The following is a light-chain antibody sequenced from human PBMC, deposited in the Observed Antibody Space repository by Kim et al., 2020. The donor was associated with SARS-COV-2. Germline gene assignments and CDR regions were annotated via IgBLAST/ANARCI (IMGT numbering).Light chain of an antibody. Sequence: LAEGDRATISCRASESISGRSLAWYQQKPGQPPRLVIYATSSRATGIPDRFTGSGSGTDFTLTISRLEPEDFAVYYCQQSANSPYTFGQGTKLEI. V-gene: IGKV3-20*01. CDR2: ATS. CDR3: QQSANSPYT. J-gene: IGKJ2*01. CDR1: ESISGRS.